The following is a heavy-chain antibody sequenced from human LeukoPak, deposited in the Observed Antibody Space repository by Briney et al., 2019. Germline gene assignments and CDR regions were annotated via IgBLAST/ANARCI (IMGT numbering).Heavy chain of an antibody. Sequence: SETLSLTCAVSGYSISSGYYWGWIRQPPGKGLEWIGSIYHSGSTYYNPSLKSRVTISVDTSKNQFSLKLSSVTAADTAVYYCAREEDCSGGSCHLDWGQGTLVTASS. J-gene: IGHJ4*02. V-gene: IGHV4-38-2*02. D-gene: IGHD2-15*01. CDR3: AREEDCSGGSCHLD. CDR1: GYSISSGYY. CDR2: IYHSGST.